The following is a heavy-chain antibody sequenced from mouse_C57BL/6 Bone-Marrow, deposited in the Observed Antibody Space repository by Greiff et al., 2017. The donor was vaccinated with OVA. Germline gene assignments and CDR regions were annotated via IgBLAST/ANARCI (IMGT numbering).Heavy chain of an antibody. J-gene: IGHJ4*01. CDR2: ISNLAYSI. CDR1: GFTFSDYG. D-gene: IGHD1-1*01. Sequence: DVHLVESGGGLVQPGGSLKLSCAASGFTFSDYGMAWVRQAPRKGPEWVAFISNLAYSIYYADTVTGRFTISRENAKNTLYLEMSSLRSEDTAMYYCARQGYGSALYAMDYWGQGTSVTVSS. V-gene: IGHV5-15*01. CDR3: ARQGYGSALYAMDY.